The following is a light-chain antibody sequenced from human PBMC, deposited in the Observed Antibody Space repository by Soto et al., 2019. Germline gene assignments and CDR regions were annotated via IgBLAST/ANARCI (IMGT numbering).Light chain of an antibody. V-gene: IGKV3-15*01. CDR3: QQYDNWPPT. Sequence: EVVMTQSPATLSVSPGERATLSCRASQSVSSNLAWYQQKHGQAPRLLIYGASTRATGIPARFRGSGSGTEFTLTINGLQSEDFALYWCQQYDNWPPTFGGGTKVDIK. CDR2: GAS. J-gene: IGKJ4*01. CDR1: QSVSSN.